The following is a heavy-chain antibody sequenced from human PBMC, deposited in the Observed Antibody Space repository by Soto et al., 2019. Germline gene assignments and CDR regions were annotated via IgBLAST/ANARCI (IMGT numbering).Heavy chain of an antibody. J-gene: IGHJ3*02. Sequence: LSLTCAASGLTFSSYAMSWVRQAPGKGLEWVSAISGSGGSTYYADSVKGRFTISRDNSKNTLYLQMNSLRAEDTAVYYCATESRIAVAGTLGAFDIWGQGTMVTVSS. CDR3: ATESRIAVAGTLGAFDI. CDR2: ISGSGGST. CDR1: GLTFSSYA. V-gene: IGHV3-23*01. D-gene: IGHD6-19*01.